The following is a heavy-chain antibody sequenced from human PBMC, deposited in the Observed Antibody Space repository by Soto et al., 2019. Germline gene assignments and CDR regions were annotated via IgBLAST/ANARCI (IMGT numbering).Heavy chain of an antibody. J-gene: IGHJ4*02. Sequence: GGSLRLSCASPGFTFSTYTMNWVRQAPGKGLEWVSSINGRGNYIYYAEPVKGRFTISRDNAKNSLYLQMNRLRAEDTALYYCVREDGKVGTNSAFDYWGLGALVTVSA. CDR3: VREDGKVGTNSAFDY. CDR1: GFTFSTYT. CDR2: INGRGNYI. V-gene: IGHV3-21*01. D-gene: IGHD1-26*01.